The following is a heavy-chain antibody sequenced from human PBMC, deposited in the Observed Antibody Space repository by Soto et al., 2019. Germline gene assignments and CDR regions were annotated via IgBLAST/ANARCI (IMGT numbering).Heavy chain of an antibody. CDR1: GGSISSYY. V-gene: IGHV4-59*01. J-gene: IGHJ5*02. D-gene: IGHD6-13*01. CDR3: ARYAGSSWFDH. Sequence: SETLSLTCTVSGGSISSYYWSWIRQPPGKGLEWIGYIYYSGSTNYNPSLKSRVTISVDTSKNPFSLKLSSVTAADTAVYYCARYAGSSWFDHLSHGTLVTASS. CDR2: IYYSGST.